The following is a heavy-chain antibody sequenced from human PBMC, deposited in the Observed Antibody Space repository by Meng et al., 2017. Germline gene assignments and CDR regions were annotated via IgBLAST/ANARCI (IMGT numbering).Heavy chain of an antibody. D-gene: IGHD1-26*01. Sequence: ASVKVSCKPSGYNFPDYYIHWVRRAPGQGLEWMGRNNPKSGDTHYAQKFQARVTMTGDTSISTAYMELSGLRSDDTDMYYCARVAIVGALNFEYWGRGTLVTVSS. J-gene: IGHJ4*02. CDR3: ARVAIVGALNFEY. CDR2: NNPKSGDT. V-gene: IGHV1-2*05. CDR1: GYNFPDYY.